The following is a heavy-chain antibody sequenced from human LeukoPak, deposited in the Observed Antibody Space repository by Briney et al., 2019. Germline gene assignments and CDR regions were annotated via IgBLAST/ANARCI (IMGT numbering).Heavy chain of an antibody. J-gene: IGHJ4*02. CDR2: INHSGST. CDR3: ATGYYFDY. CDR1: GGSFSGYY. D-gene: IGHD4-17*01. V-gene: IGHV4-34*01. Sequence: SQTLSLTCAVYGGSFSGYYWSWIRQPPGKGLEWIGEINHSGSTNYDPSLKSRVTISLDTSKNQFSLKLSSVTAADTAVYYCATGYYFDYWGQGTLVAVSS.